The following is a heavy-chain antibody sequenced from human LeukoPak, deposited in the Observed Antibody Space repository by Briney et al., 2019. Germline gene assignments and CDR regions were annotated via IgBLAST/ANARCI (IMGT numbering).Heavy chain of an antibody. CDR3: ARADWGSGDS. CDR1: GFSFSSYW. J-gene: IGHJ5*01. CDR2: IDFDGSST. D-gene: IGHD7-27*01. V-gene: IGHV3-74*01. Sequence: GGSLRLSCAASGFSFSSYWMHWVRQAPGKGLMWVSRIDFDGSSTNYADSVKGRFTSSRDNAKNMPYLQMNSLRADDTAVYYCARADWGSGDSWGQGTLVTVSS.